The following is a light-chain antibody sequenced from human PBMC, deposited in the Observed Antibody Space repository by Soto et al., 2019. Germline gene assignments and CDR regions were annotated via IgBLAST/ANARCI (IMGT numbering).Light chain of an antibody. Sequence: QSALTQPPSASGSPGQSVTISCTGTSGDVGGYKDVSWYQQHPGKAPKLMIFEVNKRPSGVPDRFSGSKSGNTASLTVSGLQAEDEADYYCSSYSGINNLGVFGTGTKLTVL. CDR1: SGDVGGYKD. CDR3: SSYSGINNLGV. CDR2: EVN. V-gene: IGLV2-8*01. J-gene: IGLJ1*01.